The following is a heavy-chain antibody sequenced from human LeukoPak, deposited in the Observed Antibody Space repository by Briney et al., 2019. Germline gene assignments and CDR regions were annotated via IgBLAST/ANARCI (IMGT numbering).Heavy chain of an antibody. CDR3: ARERITMVRGVHTNWFDP. Sequence: GGSLRLSCVASGFTFSPYTMNWVRQAPGKGLEWVSSISRDSTYIYSADSVKGRFTVSRDDAKSSLFLQMNSLRAEDTAVCYCARERITMVRGVHTNWFDPWGQGTLVTVSS. CDR1: GFTFSPYT. D-gene: IGHD3-10*01. V-gene: IGHV3-21*01. J-gene: IGHJ5*02. CDR2: ISRDSTYI.